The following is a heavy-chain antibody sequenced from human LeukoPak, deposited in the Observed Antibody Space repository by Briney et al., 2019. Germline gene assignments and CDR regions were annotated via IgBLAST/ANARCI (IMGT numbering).Heavy chain of an antibody. CDR2: INHSGST. CDR3: ARGRVRGSGSYMGY. V-gene: IGHV4-34*01. D-gene: IGHD3-10*01. CDR1: GGSFSGYY. J-gene: IGHJ4*02. Sequence: PSETLSLTCAVYGGSFSGYYWSWIRQPPGKGLEWIGEINHSGSTNYNSSLKSRVTISVDTSKNQFSLKLSSVTAADTAAYYCARGRVRGSGSYMGYWGQGTLVTVSS.